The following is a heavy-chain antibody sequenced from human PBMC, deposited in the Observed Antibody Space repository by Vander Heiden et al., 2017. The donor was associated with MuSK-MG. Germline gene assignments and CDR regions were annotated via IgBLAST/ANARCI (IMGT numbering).Heavy chain of an antibody. V-gene: IGHV3-23*01. D-gene: IGHD5-12*01. J-gene: IGHJ4*02. Sequence: EVQLLESGGGLVQPGGSLRIPLAASAFTFSSYAMIWVRQAPGKGLEWVSAISGSGGSTYYADSVKGRFTISRDNSKNTLYLQMNSLRAEDTAVYYCAKDEGNRMATIQLDYWGQGTLVTVSS. CDR1: AFTFSSYA. CDR2: ISGSGGST. CDR3: AKDEGNRMATIQLDY.